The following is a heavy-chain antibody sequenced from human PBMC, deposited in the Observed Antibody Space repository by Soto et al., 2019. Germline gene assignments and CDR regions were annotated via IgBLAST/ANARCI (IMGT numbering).Heavy chain of an antibody. CDR2: IIRIFHTP. J-gene: IGHJ4*02. Sequence: GASVEVSCRACGGTFSSYAFSWVRQAPGQGREWMGGIIRIFHTPTYAQKFQDRVTITADESTSTAYMELITLRSDDTAVYYCVHRRDGYNSAFFDYWGQGTLVTVSS. CDR3: VHRRDGYNSAFFDY. D-gene: IGHD5-12*01. V-gene: IGHV1-69*13. CDR1: GGTFSSYA.